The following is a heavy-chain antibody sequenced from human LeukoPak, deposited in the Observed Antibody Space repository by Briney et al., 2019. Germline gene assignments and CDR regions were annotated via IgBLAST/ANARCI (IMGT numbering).Heavy chain of an antibody. J-gene: IGHJ4*02. D-gene: IGHD1-26*01. CDR2: INHSGST. CDR3: ERGLGVGAIHFDY. Sequence: SETLSPTCAVYGGSFSGYFWSWIRQPPGKGLEWIGEINHSGSTNYTPSLKSRLTISVDASKNQFYLKLSSVTAADTDVYYCERGLGVGAIHFDYWGQGTLVTVSS. V-gene: IGHV4-34*01. CDR1: GGSFSGYF.